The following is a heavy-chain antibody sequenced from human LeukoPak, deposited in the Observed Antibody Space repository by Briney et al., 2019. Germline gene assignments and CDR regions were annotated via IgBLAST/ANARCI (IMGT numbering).Heavy chain of an antibody. CDR3: ARAYYCGGGSCKLEY. CDR2: IYPGDSDT. Sequence: GASLKISCQGSGSIFNSYWIAGGRQLPGKGVEWMGIIYPGDSDTRYIPSFRRQITISADKSINTAYLRWSSLKASDTAMYYCARAYYCGGGSCKLEYWGQGTLVTVSS. CDR1: GSIFNSYW. V-gene: IGHV5-51*01. J-gene: IGHJ4*02. D-gene: IGHD2-15*01.